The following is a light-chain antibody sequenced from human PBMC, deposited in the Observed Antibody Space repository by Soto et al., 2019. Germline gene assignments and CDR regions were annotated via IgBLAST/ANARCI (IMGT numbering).Light chain of an antibody. J-gene: IGKJ1*01. CDR1: QSIGSY. V-gene: IGKV1-39*01. CDR2: AAS. CDR3: QQSYSTA. Sequence: DIQMTQSPSSLSASVGDRVTITCRASQSIGSYLNWYQLKPGKAPKLLIYAASSLQSGVPSRFSGSGSGTDFTLTISSLQPEDFATYYCQQSYSTAFGQGTKVEIK.